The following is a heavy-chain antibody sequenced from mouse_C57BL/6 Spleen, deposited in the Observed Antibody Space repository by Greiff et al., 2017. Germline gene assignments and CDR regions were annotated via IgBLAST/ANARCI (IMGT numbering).Heavy chain of an antibody. J-gene: IGHJ4*01. CDR3: ARSEEYSNYLNY. CDR1: GYSFTDYN. V-gene: IGHV1-39*01. Sequence: VHVKQSGPELVKPGASVKISCKASGYSFTDYNMNWVKQSNGKSLEWIGVINPNYGTTSYNQKFKGKATLTVDQSSSTAYMQLNSLTSEDSAVYYCARSEEYSNYLNYWGQGTSVTVSS. CDR2: INPNYGTT. D-gene: IGHD2-5*01.